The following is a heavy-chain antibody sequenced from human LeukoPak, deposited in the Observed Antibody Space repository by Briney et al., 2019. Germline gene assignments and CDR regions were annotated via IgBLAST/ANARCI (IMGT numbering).Heavy chain of an antibody. D-gene: IGHD6-19*01. CDR1: GFTFSSYA. Sequence: GGSLRLSCAASGFTFSSYAMSWVRQAPGKGLEWVSAISGSGGSTYYADSVKGRFTISRDNSKNTLYLQMNSLRAEDTAVYYCAKDREAVAGKGPNWFDPWGQGTLVTVSS. CDR3: AKDREAVAGKGPNWFDP. CDR2: ISGSGGST. J-gene: IGHJ5*02. V-gene: IGHV3-23*01.